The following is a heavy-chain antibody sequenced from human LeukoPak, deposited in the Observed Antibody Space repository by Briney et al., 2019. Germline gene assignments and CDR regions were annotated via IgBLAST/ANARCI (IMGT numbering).Heavy chain of an antibody. V-gene: IGHV3-66*03. J-gene: IGHJ3*02. CDR1: GFTVSSNS. Sequence: GGSLRLSCTVSGFTVSSNSMSWVRQAPGKGLEWVSFIYSDNTHYSDSVKGRFTISRDNSKNTLYLQMNSLRAEDTAVYYCAKLPDGYSSGSDAFDIWGQGTMVTVSS. CDR3: AKLPDGYSSGSDAFDI. D-gene: IGHD6-19*01. CDR2: IYSDNT.